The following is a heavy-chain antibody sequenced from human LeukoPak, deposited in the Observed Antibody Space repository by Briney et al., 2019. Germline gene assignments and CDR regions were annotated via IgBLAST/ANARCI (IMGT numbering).Heavy chain of an antibody. V-gene: IGHV6-1*01. Sequence: SQTLSLTCAISGDSVSSNSAAWNWIRQSPSRGLEWLGRTYYRSKWYNDYAVSVKSRITINPDTSKNQFSLQLNSVTPEDTAVYYCAREPSPYYDILTGYDNSLRGGNWFDPWGQGTLVTVSS. CDR1: GDSVSSNSAA. J-gene: IGHJ5*02. D-gene: IGHD3-9*01. CDR2: TYYRSKWYN. CDR3: AREPSPYYDILTGYDNSLRGGNWFDP.